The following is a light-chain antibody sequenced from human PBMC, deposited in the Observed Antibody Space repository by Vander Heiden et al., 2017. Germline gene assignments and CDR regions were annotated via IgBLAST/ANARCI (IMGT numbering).Light chain of an antibody. CDR2: DAS. CDR1: QSVSTY. CDR3: QQRSNWRFT. Sequence: VLTQSPATLSLSPGERATLSCRASQSVSTYLVWYQQKPGQAPRLLIYDASKRATGIPARFSGSGSGTDFTLTISSLEPEDFAVYYCQQRSNWRFTFGPGTKVDVK. J-gene: IGKJ3*01. V-gene: IGKV3-11*01.